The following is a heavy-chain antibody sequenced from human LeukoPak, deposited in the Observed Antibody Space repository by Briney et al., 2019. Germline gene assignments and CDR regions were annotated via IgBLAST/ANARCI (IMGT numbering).Heavy chain of an antibody. J-gene: IGHJ4*02. CDR1: GFTFSSYW. D-gene: IGHD6-6*01. Sequence: PGGSLRLSCAASGFTFSSYWRSWVRQAPGKGLEWAANIKQDGSEKYYVDSVKGRFTISRDNAKNSLYLQMNSLRAEDTAVYYCASDAYSSSFDYWGQGTLVTVSS. CDR2: IKQDGSEK. CDR3: ASDAYSSSFDY. V-gene: IGHV3-7*01.